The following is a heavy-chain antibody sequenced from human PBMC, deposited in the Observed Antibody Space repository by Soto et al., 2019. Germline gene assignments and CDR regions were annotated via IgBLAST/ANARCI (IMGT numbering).Heavy chain of an antibody. CDR2: ISSNSAYI. Sequence: LRLSCAASGFTFRSFTINGVRQAPWKGLEWVSTISSNSAYIYYTDAQRGRFTISRDNAKNSLHLQMNSLRAEDTAVYYCTRDASRDSSARGWFDPWGPGTLVTVSS. V-gene: IGHV3-21*01. D-gene: IGHD6-13*01. CDR1: GFTFRSFT. J-gene: IGHJ5*02. CDR3: TRDASRDSSARGWFDP.